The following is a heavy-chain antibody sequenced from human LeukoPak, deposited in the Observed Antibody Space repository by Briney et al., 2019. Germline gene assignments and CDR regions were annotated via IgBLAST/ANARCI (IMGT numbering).Heavy chain of an antibody. J-gene: IGHJ4*02. D-gene: IGHD3-3*01. CDR2: IYHSGST. V-gene: IGHV4-38-2*02. CDR1: GYSISSGYY. Sequence: SETLSLTCTVSGYSISSGYYWGWIRQPPGKGLEWIGSIYHSGSTYYNPSLKSRVTISVDTSKNQFSLKLSSVTAADTAVYYCARGTFWSGYLDYWGQGTLVTVSS. CDR3: ARGTFWSGYLDY.